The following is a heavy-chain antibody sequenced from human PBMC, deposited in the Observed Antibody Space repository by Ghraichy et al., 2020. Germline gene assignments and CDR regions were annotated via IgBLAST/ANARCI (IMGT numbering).Heavy chain of an antibody. CDR2: IWYDGSNK. Sequence: GGSLRLSCAASGFTFSSYGMHWVRQAPGKGLEWVAVIWYDGSNKYYADSVKGRFTISRDNFKNTLYLQMNSLRAEDTAVYYCARQDTADVIAAAFYYYYGMDVWGQGTTVTVSS. CDR1: GFTFSSYG. J-gene: IGHJ6*02. CDR3: ARQDTADVIAAAFYYYYGMDV. V-gene: IGHV3-33*01. D-gene: IGHD6-13*01.